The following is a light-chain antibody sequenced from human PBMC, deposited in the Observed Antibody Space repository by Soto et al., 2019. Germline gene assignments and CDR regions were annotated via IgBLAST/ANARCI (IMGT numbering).Light chain of an antibody. CDR1: QGISSY. CDR3: QKLNSYPPWT. CDR2: AAS. J-gene: IGKJ1*01. Sequence: DIQLTQSPSFLSASVGDRVTITCRASQGISSYLAWYQQKPGKAPKLLIYAASTLQSGVPSRFSGSGSGTEFTLTISRLQPEDFATYYCQKLNSYPPWTFGQGTKVDIK. V-gene: IGKV1-9*01.